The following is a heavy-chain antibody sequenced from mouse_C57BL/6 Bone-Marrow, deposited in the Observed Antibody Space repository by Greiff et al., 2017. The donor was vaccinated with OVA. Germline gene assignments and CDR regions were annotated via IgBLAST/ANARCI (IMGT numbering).Heavy chain of an antibody. CDR1: GYTFTDYY. V-gene: IGHV1-75*01. Sequence: QVQLQQSGPELVKPGASVKISCKASGYTFTDYYINWVKQRPGQGLEWIGWIFPGSGSTYYNEKFKGKATLTVDKSSSTAYMLLRSLTSEDSAVYFCARLSGTGDWYFDVWGTGTTVTVSS. CDR2: IFPGSGST. D-gene: IGHD4-1*01. J-gene: IGHJ1*03. CDR3: ARLSGTGDWYFDV.